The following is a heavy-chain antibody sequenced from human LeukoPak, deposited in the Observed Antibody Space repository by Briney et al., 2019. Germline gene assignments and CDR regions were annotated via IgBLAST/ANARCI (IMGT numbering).Heavy chain of an antibody. D-gene: IGHD3-16*02. J-gene: IGHJ4*02. CDR1: GFTFSSYG. CDR2: IRYDGSNK. CDR3: ARGLTRYVWGSYRYLLDY. Sequence: PGGSLRLSCAASGFTFSSYGMHWVRQAPGKGLEWVAFIRYDGSNKYYADSVKGRFTISRDNSKNTLYLQMNSLRSEDTAVYYCARGLTRYVWGSYRYLLDYWGQGTLVTVSS. V-gene: IGHV3-30*02.